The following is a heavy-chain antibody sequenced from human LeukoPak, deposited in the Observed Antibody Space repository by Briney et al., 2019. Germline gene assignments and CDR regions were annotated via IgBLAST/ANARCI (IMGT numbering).Heavy chain of an antibody. CDR2: ISSSSSTI. CDR1: GFTFSSYS. D-gene: IGHD2-2*03. V-gene: IGHV3-48*01. Sequence: PGGSLRLSCAASGFTFSSYSMNWVRQAPGKGLEWVSYISSSSSTIYYADSVKGRFTISRDNAKNSLYLQMNSLRAEDTAVYYCARVLGMDIVVVPAADDYWGQGTLVTVSS. J-gene: IGHJ4*02. CDR3: ARVLGMDIVVVPAADDY.